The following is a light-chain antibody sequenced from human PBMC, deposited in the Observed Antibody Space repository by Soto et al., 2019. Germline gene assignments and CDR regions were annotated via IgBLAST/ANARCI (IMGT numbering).Light chain of an antibody. J-gene: IGKJ4*01. CDR2: LGS. Sequence: DIVMTQSPLSLPVTPGEPASISCRSSQSLLHSNGYNYLDWYLQKPGQSPQHLIYLGSNRASGVPDRFSGSGSGTDFTLKISRVEAEDVGVYYCMQALQTPPGLTFGGGTKVEIK. CDR3: MQALQTPPGLT. CDR1: QSLLHSNGYNY. V-gene: IGKV2-28*01.